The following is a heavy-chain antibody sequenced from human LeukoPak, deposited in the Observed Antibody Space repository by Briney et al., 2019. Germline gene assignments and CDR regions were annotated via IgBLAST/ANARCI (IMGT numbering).Heavy chain of an antibody. V-gene: IGHV3-7*01. CDR2: IKSDESEK. CDR3: ARGGSNRYSD. D-gene: IGHD6-13*01. J-gene: IGHJ4*02. Sequence: SGGSLRLSCAASGFTFSSYWMSWVRQAPGKGLEWVANIKSDESEKYYVDSVKGRFTVSRDNAENSLYLQMDSLRAEDTAVYYCARGGSNRYSDWGQGTLVTVSS. CDR1: GFTFSSYW.